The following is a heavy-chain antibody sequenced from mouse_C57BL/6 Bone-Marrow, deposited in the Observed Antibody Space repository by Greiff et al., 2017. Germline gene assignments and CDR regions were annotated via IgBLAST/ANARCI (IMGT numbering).Heavy chain of an antibody. CDR1: GYTFTSYW. CDR2: IHPNSGST. V-gene: IGHV1-64*01. D-gene: IGHD2-3*01. Sequence: VQLQQPGAELVKPGASVKLSCKASGYTFTSYWMHWVKQRPGQGLEWIGMIHPNSGSTNYNEKFKNKATLTVDKSSSTAYMQLSSLTSEDSAVYYCARGGWLLADYWGQGTTLTVSS. CDR3: ARGGWLLADY. J-gene: IGHJ2*01.